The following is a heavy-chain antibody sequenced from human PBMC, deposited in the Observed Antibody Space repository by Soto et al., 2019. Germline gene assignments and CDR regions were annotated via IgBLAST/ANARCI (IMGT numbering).Heavy chain of an antibody. V-gene: IGHV4-39*01. D-gene: IGHD3-22*01. Sequence: QLHLQESGPGLVKPSETLSLTCTVSGGGVIADNYYWAWIRQSPGKGLEWIANVFYLGRTDYNPSLGGRVTISVDTLKNQFSLRVRSVTAADTAIYYCAKSNTLSYYESSASGREFDYWGQGILVTVSS. J-gene: IGHJ4*02. CDR2: VFYLGRT. CDR3: AKSNTLSYYESSASGREFDY. CDR1: GGGVIADNYY.